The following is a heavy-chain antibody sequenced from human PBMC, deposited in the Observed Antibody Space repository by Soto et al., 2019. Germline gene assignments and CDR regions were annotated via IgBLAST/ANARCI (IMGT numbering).Heavy chain of an antibody. CDR1: GDSITSKYS. V-gene: IGHV4-4*02. CDR3: ASAPDFSSSGTMYIDK. J-gene: IGHJ4*02. CDR2: IFHTGFT. Sequence: QVQLQESGPGLVKPSGSLSLTCAVSGDSITSKYSWNWVRQAPTKGLEWIGEIFHTGFTNYNPSLQSRVRISFDTSKNQFSLDVNSVTAADTAVYFCASAPDFSSSGTMYIDKWGQGILVTVSS. D-gene: IGHD3-10*01.